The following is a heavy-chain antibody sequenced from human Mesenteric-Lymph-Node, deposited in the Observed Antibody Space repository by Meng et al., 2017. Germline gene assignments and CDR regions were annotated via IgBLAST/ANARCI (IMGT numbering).Heavy chain of an antibody. CDR1: GFTFSNYW. D-gene: IGHD3-10*01. CDR2: IKTDGSDI. Sequence: GESLKISCAGSGFTFSNYWMFWIRQRPGKGLMWVSRIKTDGSDIAYADSVKGRFTISRDNAKNTLYLQMNSLRVEDTAVYFCARDSGKAAFDYWGQGTMVTVSS. V-gene: IGHV3-74*01. J-gene: IGHJ4*02. CDR3: ARDSGKAAFDY.